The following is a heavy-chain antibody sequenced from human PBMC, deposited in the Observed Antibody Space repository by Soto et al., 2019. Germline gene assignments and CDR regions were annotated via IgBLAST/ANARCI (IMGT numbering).Heavy chain of an antibody. CDR3: ARASSRTTVTFSYYFDY. CDR2: TYYRSKWYN. CDR1: GDSVSSNSAA. D-gene: IGHD4-17*01. J-gene: IGHJ4*02. Sequence: PSQTLSLTCVISGDSVSSNSAAWNWIRQSPSRGLEWLGRTYYRSKWYNDYAVSVKSRITINPDTSKNQFSLQLNSVTPEDTAVYYCARASSRTTVTFSYYFDYWGQGTLVTVSS. V-gene: IGHV6-1*01.